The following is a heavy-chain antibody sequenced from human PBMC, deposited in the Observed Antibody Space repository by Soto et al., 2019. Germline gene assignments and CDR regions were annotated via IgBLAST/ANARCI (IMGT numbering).Heavy chain of an antibody. Sequence: SETLSLTCAVYGESFSGYYWSWIRQPPGKGLEWIGEINRRGSTNYNPSLKSRVTISIDTSKNQFSVKLTSVTAADTAVYYCARFEGSSWFDPWGQGTLVTVSS. CDR3: ARFEGSSWFDP. V-gene: IGHV4-34*01. D-gene: IGHD6-13*01. CDR1: GESFSGYY. CDR2: INRRGST. J-gene: IGHJ5*02.